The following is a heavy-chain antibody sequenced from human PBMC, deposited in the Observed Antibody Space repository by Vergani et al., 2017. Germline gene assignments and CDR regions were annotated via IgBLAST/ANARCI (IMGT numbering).Heavy chain of an antibody. J-gene: IGHJ4*02. CDR1: GGSISSYY. Sequence: QVQLQESGPGLVKPSETLSLTCTVSGGSISSYYWSWIRQPPGKGLEWIWYIYYSGSTNYNPSLKSRVTISVDTSKNQFSLKLSSVTAADRAVYYCARGYYDILTGYYPGEYWGQGTLVTVSS. CDR3: ARGYYDILTGYYPGEY. V-gene: IGHV4-59*01. CDR2: IYYSGST. D-gene: IGHD3-9*01.